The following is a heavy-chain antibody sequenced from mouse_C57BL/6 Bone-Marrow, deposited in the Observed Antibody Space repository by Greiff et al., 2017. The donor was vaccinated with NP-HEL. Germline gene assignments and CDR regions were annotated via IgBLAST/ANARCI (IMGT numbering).Heavy chain of an antibody. CDR1: GFTFTSYA. J-gene: IGHJ3*01. Sequence: EVQRVESGAGLVKPGGSLKLSCAASGFTFTSYAMPWVRQTPEKRLEWVAYISSGGDYIYYADTVKGRFTISRDNARNTLYLQMSSLTSEDTAMYDCTRSIYYDYALAYWGQGTLVTVSA. CDR2: ISSGGDYI. V-gene: IGHV5-9-1*02. D-gene: IGHD2-4*01. CDR3: TRSIYYDYALAY.